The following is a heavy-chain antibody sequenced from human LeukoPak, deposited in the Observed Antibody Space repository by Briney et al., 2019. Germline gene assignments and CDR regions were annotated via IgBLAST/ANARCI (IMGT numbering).Heavy chain of an antibody. CDR2: ISSSSSTI. CDR1: GFTFSSTS. V-gene: IGHV3-48*01. D-gene: IGHD7-27*01. Sequence: GGSLRLSCAASGFTFSSTSMNWVRQAPGKGLEWVTYISSSSSTIFYADSVKGRFTISRDNAKNSLYLEMNSLRAEDTAVYYCARKTGGSLDIWGQGTMVTVSS. CDR3: ARKTGGSLDI. J-gene: IGHJ3*02.